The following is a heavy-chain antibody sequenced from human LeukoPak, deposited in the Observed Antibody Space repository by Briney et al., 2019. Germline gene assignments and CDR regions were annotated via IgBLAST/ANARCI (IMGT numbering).Heavy chain of an antibody. J-gene: IGHJ4*02. D-gene: IGHD2-2*01. CDR3: ARVVADYCSSTSCYWAFDY. Sequence: SDPLSLTCTVSGGSISIHYGSWLRPPPGKGLEWFGYIDYSGSTNYIHSIKSRVTISVDKSKNQFSLKLSSVTAADTAVYYCARVVADYCSSTSCYWAFDYWGQGTLVTVSS. V-gene: IGHV4-59*11. CDR1: GGSISIHY. CDR2: IDYSGST.